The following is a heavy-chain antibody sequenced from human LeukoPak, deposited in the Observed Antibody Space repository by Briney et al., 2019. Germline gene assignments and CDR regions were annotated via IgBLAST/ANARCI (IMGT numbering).Heavy chain of an antibody. CDR3: ARLSHSYYMDV. CDR2: IYPGDSDT. J-gene: IGHJ6*03. Sequence: GASLQISCEGSGSIFTSYWIGWVRPLPGKGLEWMGIIYPGDSDTRYSPSFQGQVTISADKSISTAYLQWSSLKASDTAMYYCARLSHSYYMDVWGKGTTVTVSS. V-gene: IGHV5-51*01. CDR1: GSIFTSYW.